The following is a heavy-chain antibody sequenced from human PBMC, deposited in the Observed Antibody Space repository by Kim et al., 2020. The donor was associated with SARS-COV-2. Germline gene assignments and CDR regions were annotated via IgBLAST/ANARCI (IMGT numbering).Heavy chain of an antibody. CDR2: INSDGSAT. CDR1: GFTFSDYW. J-gene: IGHJ4*02. V-gene: IGHV3-74*01. CDR3: ARDDAFSWYLY. Sequence: GGSLRLSCAASGFTFSDYWMHWVRQVPGKGLVWVSRINSDGSATTYADSVKGIFSVPRDYTKNTLYLEMNSLTAEDAAVYYCARDDAFSWYLYWGQGTLVTVSS. D-gene: IGHD6-13*01.